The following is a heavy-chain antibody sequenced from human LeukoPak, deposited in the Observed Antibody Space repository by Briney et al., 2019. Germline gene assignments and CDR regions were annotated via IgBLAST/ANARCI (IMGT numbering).Heavy chain of an antibody. Sequence: GGSLRLSCAASGLIFSSYGMHWVRQAPGEGLEWVAYVRHDESKTFYADSVKGRFTISRDNSKNTLYLQMHSLRAEDTALYYCAKPVIPSAYQGTYYMDVWGKGTTLSVSS. J-gene: IGHJ6*03. CDR1: GLIFSSYG. CDR3: AKPVIPSAYQGTYYMDV. V-gene: IGHV3-30*02. CDR2: VRHDESKT. D-gene: IGHD3-16*01.